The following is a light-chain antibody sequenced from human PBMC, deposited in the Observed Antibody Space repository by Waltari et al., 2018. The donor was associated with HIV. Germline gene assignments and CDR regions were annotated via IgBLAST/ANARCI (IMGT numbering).Light chain of an antibody. CDR1: QTVRSNY. CDR3: QQYGGSART. Sequence: EIVLTQSPGTLSLSPGERVTLSCRANQTVRSNYLAWYQQKPGQAPRLLIYDAFKRATGIPVRFSGSGSGTDFTLTISRLEPEDFAVYYCQQYGGSARTFGQGTKVEI. CDR2: DAF. J-gene: IGKJ1*01. V-gene: IGKV3-20*01.